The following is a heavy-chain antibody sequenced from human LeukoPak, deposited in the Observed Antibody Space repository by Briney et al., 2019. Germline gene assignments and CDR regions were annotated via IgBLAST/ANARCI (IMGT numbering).Heavy chain of an antibody. CDR1: GFTFSDYY. J-gene: IGHJ5*02. V-gene: IGHV4-34*01. D-gene: IGHD6-13*01. Sequence: LRLSCAASGFTFSDYYMSWIRQPPGKGLEWIGEINHSGSTNYNPSLKGRVTISVDTSKNQFSLKLSSVTAADTAVYYCARRGYSSSWYLRWFDPWGQGTLVTVSS. CDR2: INHSGST. CDR3: ARRGYSSSWYLRWFDP.